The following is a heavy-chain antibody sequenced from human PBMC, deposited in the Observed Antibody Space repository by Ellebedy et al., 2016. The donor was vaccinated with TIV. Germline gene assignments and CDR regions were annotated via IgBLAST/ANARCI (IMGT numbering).Heavy chain of an antibody. CDR1: GGSISTSNW. J-gene: IGHJ5*02. CDR3: ASADLYCSGGSCYAGWFDP. V-gene: IGHV4-4*02. D-gene: IGHD2-15*01. Sequence: GSLRLXCAVSGGSISTSNWWNWVRLPPGKGLEWIGEIHHSGSTNYNPSLRSRVTIPVDKSKNQFSLKLNSVTAADTAVYYCASADLYCSGGSCYAGWFDPWGQGTLVTVSS. CDR2: IHHSGST.